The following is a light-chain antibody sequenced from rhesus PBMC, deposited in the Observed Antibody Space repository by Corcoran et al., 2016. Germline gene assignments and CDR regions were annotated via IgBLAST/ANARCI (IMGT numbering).Light chain of an antibody. Sequence: EIVMTQSPATLSLSPGERATLSCRASQSVSSNLAWYQPKPGQPPSLLIYGASSRAPGIPARFSGSGARTDVTRTISSLEPEYFAVYDCQQYSNWPLTFGGGTKVEIK. CDR1: QSVSSN. CDR3: QQYSNWPLT. V-gene: IGKV3-42*03. J-gene: IGKJ4*01. CDR2: GAS.